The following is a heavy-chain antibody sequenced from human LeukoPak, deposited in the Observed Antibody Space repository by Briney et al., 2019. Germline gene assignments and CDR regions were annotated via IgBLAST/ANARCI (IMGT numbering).Heavy chain of an antibody. Sequence: GGSPRLSCAASGFTFSDYYMSWIRQAPGKGLEWVSYISSSGSTIYYADSVKGRFTISRDNAKNSLYLQMNSLRAEDTAVYYCARGSRGPYYYYYMDVWGKGTTVTVSS. CDR1: GFTFSDYY. D-gene: IGHD2-15*01. V-gene: IGHV3-11*04. CDR3: ARGSRGPYYYYYMDV. J-gene: IGHJ6*03. CDR2: ISSSGSTI.